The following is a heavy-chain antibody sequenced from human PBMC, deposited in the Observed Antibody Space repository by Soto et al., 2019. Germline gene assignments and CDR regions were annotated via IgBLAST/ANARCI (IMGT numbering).Heavy chain of an antibody. V-gene: IGHV1-24*01. CDR1: GYTLTELS. CDR3: ASYDSSGYSPHY. Sequence: ASVKVSCKVSGYTLTELSMHWVRQAPGKGLEWMGGFDPEDGETIYAQKSQGRVTMTEDTSTDTAYMELSSLRSEDTAVYYCASYDSSGYSPHYWGQGTLVTVSS. D-gene: IGHD3-22*01. CDR2: FDPEDGET. J-gene: IGHJ4*02.